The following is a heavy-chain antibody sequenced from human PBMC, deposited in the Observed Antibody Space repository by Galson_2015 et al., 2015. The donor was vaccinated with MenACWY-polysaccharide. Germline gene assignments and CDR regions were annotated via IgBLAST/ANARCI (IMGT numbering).Heavy chain of an antibody. CDR3: TKAGAKYCSGSSCFFNWFDP. J-gene: IGHJ5*02. Sequence: SLRLSCAASGFTFSSYAMNWVRQAPGKGLEWVSAISDSDGRTYYADSVKGRFTISRDNSRNTLYLQMNSLRAEDTAVYYCTKAGAKYCSGSSCFFNWFDPWGQGTLVTVSS. CDR2: ISDSDGRT. CDR1: GFTFSSYA. V-gene: IGHV3-23*01. D-gene: IGHD2-15*01.